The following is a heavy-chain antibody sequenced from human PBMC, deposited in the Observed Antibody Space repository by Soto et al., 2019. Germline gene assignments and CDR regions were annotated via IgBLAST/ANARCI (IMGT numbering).Heavy chain of an antibody. D-gene: IGHD1-26*01. CDR1: GFTFSSYA. Sequence: EVQLLESGGGLVQPGGSLRLSCAASGFTFSSYAMSWVRQAPGKGLEWVSAISGSGGSTYYADSVKGRFTISRDNSKNTLYLQMNSLRAEDKTVYYCAKDEVGAYSYNDDGLDVWCQVTTVSVSS. CDR2: ISGSGGST. V-gene: IGHV3-23*01. CDR3: AKDEVGAYSYNDDGLDV. J-gene: IGHJ6*02.